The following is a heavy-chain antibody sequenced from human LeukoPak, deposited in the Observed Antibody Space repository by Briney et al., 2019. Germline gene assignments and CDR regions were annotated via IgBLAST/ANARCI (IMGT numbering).Heavy chain of an antibody. Sequence: GGSLRLSCAASGFTFDDYGMSWVRQVPGKGLEWVSSVRVDGHTTFYADSVKGRFTISRDNSKNTLYLQMNSLRAEDTAVYYCVTAPYGDYYYYMDVWGKGTTVTISS. J-gene: IGHJ6*03. D-gene: IGHD4-17*01. V-gene: IGHV3-23*01. CDR2: VRVDGHTT. CDR1: GFTFDDYG. CDR3: VTAPYGDYYYYMDV.